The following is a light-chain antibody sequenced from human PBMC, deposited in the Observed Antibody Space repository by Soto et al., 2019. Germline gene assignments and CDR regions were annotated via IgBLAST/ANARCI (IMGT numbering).Light chain of an antibody. CDR3: SSYTTSAPYV. Sequence: ALTQPASVSGSPGQSITISCTGTSSDVGGYNYVSWYQHHPGRAPKLIIYEVTIRPSGVSNRFSGSKSGNTASLTISGLQAEDEADYYCSSYTTSAPYVFGSGTKLTVL. CDR1: SSDVGGYNY. J-gene: IGLJ1*01. CDR2: EVT. V-gene: IGLV2-14*01.